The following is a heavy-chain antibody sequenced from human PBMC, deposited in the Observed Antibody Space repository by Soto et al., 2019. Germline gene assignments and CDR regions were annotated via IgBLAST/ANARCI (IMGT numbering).Heavy chain of an antibody. D-gene: IGHD5-12*01. CDR3: ARNPGGSWSGYFDP. CDR2: TYPGDSET. V-gene: IGHV5-51*01. Sequence: GESLKISCQASGYTFTSYWIGWVRQKPGRGLEWMAITYPGDSETIYSPSFQGQVTISADKSISTAYLQWNSLKASDTAVYYCARNPGGSWSGYFDPWGQGTLVTVSS. J-gene: IGHJ5*02. CDR1: GYTFTSYW.